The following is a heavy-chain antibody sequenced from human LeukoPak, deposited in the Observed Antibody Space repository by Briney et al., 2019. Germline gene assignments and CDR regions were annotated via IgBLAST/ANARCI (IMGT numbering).Heavy chain of an antibody. CDR1: GYTFTSYY. D-gene: IGHD1-26*01. Sequence: ASVKGSCKASGYTFTSYYIHWVRQAPGQGLEWMGIINPSGGSTSYAQKFQGRVTMTRDTSTSTVYMELSSLRSEDTAVYYCARSSGSYQGPFDYWGQGTLVTVSS. CDR3: ARSSGSYQGPFDY. CDR2: INPSGGST. V-gene: IGHV1-46*01. J-gene: IGHJ4*02.